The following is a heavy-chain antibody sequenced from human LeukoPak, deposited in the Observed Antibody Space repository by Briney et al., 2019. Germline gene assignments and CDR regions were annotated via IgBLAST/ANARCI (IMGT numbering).Heavy chain of an antibody. CDR1: GGSISSSSYY. J-gene: IGHJ4*02. CDR2: IYYSGST. D-gene: IGHD1-7*01. V-gene: IGHV4-39*07. CDR3: AIEGGTRYYFDY. Sequence: TSETLSLTCTVSGGSISSSSYYWGWIRQPPGKGLEWIGSIYYSGSTYYNPSLKSRVTISVDTSKNQFSLKLSSVTAADTAVYYCAIEGGTRYYFDYWGQGTLVTVSS.